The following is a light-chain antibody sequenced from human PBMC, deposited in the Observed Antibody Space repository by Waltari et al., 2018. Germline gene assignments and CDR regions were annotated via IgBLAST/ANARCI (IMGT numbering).Light chain of an antibody. CDR3: QTGGHGTWV. V-gene: IGLV4-69*01. CDR2: VTSDGSH. CDR1: SRLSSTG. J-gene: IGLJ3*02. Sequence: QLVLTQSPSASASLGASVKLTCTLSSRLSSTGIARLQQQPEKGPRYLMKVTSDGSHSKGDEIPDRFSGSSSGAERYLTISSLQSEDEADYYCQTGGHGTWVFGGGTKLTVL.